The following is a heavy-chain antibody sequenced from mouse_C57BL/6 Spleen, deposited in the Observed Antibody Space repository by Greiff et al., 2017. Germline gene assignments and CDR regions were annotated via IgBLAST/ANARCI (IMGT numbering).Heavy chain of an antibody. CDR1: GYAFSSSW. D-gene: IGHD1-1*01. CDR3: APFITTVVGSDY. Sequence: VQLQEPGPELVMPGASVKLSCKASGYAFSSSWMNWVKQRPGQGLEWIGGIDPGDGDTNYNGKFKGKATLTVDKSSSTAYMQLSSLTSEDSAVXVCAPFITTVVGSDYWGQGTTLTVAA. V-gene: IGHV1-82*01. J-gene: IGHJ2*01. CDR2: IDPGDGDT.